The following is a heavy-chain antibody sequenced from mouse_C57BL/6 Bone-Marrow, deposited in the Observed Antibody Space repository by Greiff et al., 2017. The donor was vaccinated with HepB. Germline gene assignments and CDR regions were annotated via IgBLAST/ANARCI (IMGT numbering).Heavy chain of an antibody. CDR2: IDPENGDT. D-gene: IGHD1-1*01. CDR1: GFNIKDDY. CDR3: TTLIYYGSYWYFDV. J-gene: IGHJ1*03. V-gene: IGHV14-4*01. Sequence: EVQLQQSGAELVRPGASVKLSCTASGFNIKDDYMHWVKQRPEQGLEWIGWIDPENGDTQYASKFQGKATITADTSSNTASLQLSSLTSEDTAVYYCTTLIYYGSYWYFDVWGTGTTVTVSS.